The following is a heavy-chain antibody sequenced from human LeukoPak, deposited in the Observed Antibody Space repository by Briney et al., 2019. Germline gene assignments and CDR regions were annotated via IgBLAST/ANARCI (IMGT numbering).Heavy chain of an antibody. V-gene: IGHV3-21*01. CDR1: GFTFSSYS. Sequence: PGGSLRLSCAASGFTFSSYSMNWVRQAPGKGLEWVSSISSSSSYIYYADSMKGRFTISRDNAKNSLYLQMNSLRAEDTAVYYCAGDFYDFWSGYYSWFDPWGQGTLVTVSS. J-gene: IGHJ5*02. CDR3: AGDFYDFWSGYYSWFDP. D-gene: IGHD3-3*01. CDR2: ISSSSSYI.